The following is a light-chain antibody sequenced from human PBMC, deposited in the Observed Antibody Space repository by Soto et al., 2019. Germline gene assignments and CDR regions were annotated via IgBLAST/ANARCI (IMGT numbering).Light chain of an antibody. J-gene: IGLJ1*01. CDR3: PAWDDSLNGTV. CDR1: SSNIGSYT. V-gene: IGLV1-44*01. CDR2: SNH. Sequence: QSVLTQPPSASGTPGQTVTVSCSGSSSNIGSYTVNWYQQLPGTAPKLVIYSNHQRPSGVPDRFSGSKSGTSASLAISGLQSEDEADYYCPAWDDSLNGTVFGSGTKGTVL.